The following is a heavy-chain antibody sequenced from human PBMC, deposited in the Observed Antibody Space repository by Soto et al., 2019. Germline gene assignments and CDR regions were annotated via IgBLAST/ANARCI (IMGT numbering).Heavy chain of an antibody. CDR3: ARDLVTHWFDP. D-gene: IGHD3-16*01. Sequence: SVKVSCKASGGTFSSYTISWVRQAPGQGLEWMGRVIPILGIANYAQKFQGRVTITADKSTSTAYMELSCLRSEDTAVYYCARDLVTHWFDPWGQGTLVTVSS. J-gene: IGHJ5*02. CDR2: VIPILGIA. CDR1: GGTFSSYT. V-gene: IGHV1-69*04.